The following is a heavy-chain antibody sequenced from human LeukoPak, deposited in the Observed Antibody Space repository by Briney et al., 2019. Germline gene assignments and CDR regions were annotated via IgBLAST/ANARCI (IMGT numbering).Heavy chain of an antibody. CDR3: ARVMSLAGTIPSFDY. V-gene: IGHV4-34*01. D-gene: IGHD6-13*01. J-gene: IGHJ4*02. CDR2: INHSGST. CDR1: GGSFAGYY. Sequence: PSETLSLTCAVYGGSFAGYYCSWIRHPPGKGLEWIGEINHSGSTNYNRSLKTRVTISVDTSKNQFSLRLSSVTAADTAVYYCARVMSLAGTIPSFDYWGQGTLVTVSS.